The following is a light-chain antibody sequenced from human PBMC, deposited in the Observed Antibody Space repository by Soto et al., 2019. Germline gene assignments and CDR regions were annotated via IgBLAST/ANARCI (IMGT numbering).Light chain of an antibody. J-gene: IGKJ2*01. Sequence: DVVMTQSPLSLPVTLGQPASISCRSSQNLGGGDTFLNWFQQRPGQSPRRLIYKVSNRDSGVPDRFSGSGSGTDFTLKISRVEAEDVGVYYCMQAAHWPYTFGQGTNLEIK. V-gene: IGKV2-30*01. CDR3: MQAAHWPYT. CDR1: QNLGGGDTF. CDR2: KVS.